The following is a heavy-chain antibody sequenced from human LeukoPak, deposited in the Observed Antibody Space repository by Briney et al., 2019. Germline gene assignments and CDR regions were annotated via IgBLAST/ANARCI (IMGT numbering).Heavy chain of an antibody. J-gene: IGHJ4*02. V-gene: IGHV3-13*01. Sequence: GGSLRLSCAASGFTFSSYDMHWVRQATGKGLEWVSAIGIGGDTYYPGSVKGRFTISRENAKNSLYLQMNSLRAGDTAVYYCARGGIPVTGIDEVDYWGQGTLATVSS. CDR1: GFTFSSYD. CDR3: ARGGIPVTGIDEVDY. CDR2: IGIGGDT. D-gene: IGHD2-21*02.